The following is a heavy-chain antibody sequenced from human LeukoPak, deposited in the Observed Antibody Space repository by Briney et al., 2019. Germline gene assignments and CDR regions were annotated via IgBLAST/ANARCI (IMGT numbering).Heavy chain of an antibody. CDR1: GGSFSGHY. CDR2: INHSGST. D-gene: IGHD3-10*01. J-gene: IGHJ4*02. V-gene: IGHV4-34*01. CDR3: ARAYGSGTGIDY. Sequence: SETLSLTXAVYGGSFSGHYWSWIRQPPGKGLEWIGEINHSGSTNYNPSLKSRVTISVDTSKNQFSLKLSSVTAADTAVYYCARAYGSGTGIDYWGQGTLVTVSS.